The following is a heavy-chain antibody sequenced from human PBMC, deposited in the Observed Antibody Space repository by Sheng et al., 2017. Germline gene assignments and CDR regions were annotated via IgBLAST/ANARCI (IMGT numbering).Heavy chain of an antibody. CDR1: GYSFGDQY. D-gene: IGHD6-13*01. CDR3: ARDGPKIAAPGTEIYPHYY. V-gene: IGHV1-2*02. J-gene: IGHJ6*01. Sequence: QVRLVQSGAEVKKPGASVKVSCKAAGYSFGDQYLHWVRQAPGQGLEWMGWIDPKSGSTKYAQKFQGRVTLTRHTSTSTGYMELSRLRSDDTAVYYCARDGPKIAAPGTEIYPHYY. CDR2: IDPKSGST.